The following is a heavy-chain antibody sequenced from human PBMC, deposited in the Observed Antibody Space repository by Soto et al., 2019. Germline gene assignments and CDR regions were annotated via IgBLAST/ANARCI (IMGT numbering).Heavy chain of an antibody. CDR3: ARVFPWEFSLVGRYMDV. V-gene: IGHV3-11*01. Sequence: GGSLRLSCAASGFTFSSYAMSWVRQAPEKGLEWVSYISGSGGTIYYADSVKGRFTISRDNAKNSLYLQMNSLRAEDTAVYYCARVFPWEFSLVGRYMDVWGKGTTVTVSS. J-gene: IGHJ6*03. D-gene: IGHD3-16*02. CDR1: GFTFSSYA. CDR2: ISGSGGTI.